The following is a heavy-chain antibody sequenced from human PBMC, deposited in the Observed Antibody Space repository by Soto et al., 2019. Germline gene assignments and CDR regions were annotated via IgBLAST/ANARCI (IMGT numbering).Heavy chain of an antibody. CDR3: GRDGRGGNSYVVDVFDM. D-gene: IGHD5-18*01. Sequence: QVQLQESGPRLVKPSHTLSLTCTVSGGSISSGGYSWTWIHQHPGKGLEWIGYIYYGGSTYYNPSLKSRVTISVDTSKNQFSLKLNSVTAADTAVYYCGRDGRGGNSYVVDVFDMWGQGTMVTVSS. J-gene: IGHJ3*02. V-gene: IGHV4-31*03. CDR1: GGSISSGGYS. CDR2: IYYGGST.